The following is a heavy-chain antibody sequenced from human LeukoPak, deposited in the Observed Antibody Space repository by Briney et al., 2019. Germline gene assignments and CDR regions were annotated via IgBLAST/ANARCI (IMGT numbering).Heavy chain of an antibody. D-gene: IGHD6-13*01. CDR2: ISSSSSTI. J-gene: IGHJ4*02. Sequence: GGSLRLSCAASGFTFSSYSMNWVRQAPGKGLEWVSYISSSSSTIYYADSVKGRFTISRDNAKNSLYLQMNSLKTEDTAVYYCTTDPYTPGGQQLENFDYWGQGTLVTVSS. CDR3: TTDPYTPGGQQLENFDY. V-gene: IGHV3-48*01. CDR1: GFTFSSYS.